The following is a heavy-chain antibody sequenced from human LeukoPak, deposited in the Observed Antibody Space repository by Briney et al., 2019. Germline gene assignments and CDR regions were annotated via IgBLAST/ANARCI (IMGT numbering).Heavy chain of an antibody. CDR3: VKIAAD. Sequence: PGGSLRLSCSASGXSFSSYDMHWVRQAPGKGLEYVSGISSNGGSTYYAASVKGRFTISRDNSKNTLYLQMSSLRGEDTAVYYCVKIAADWGQGTLVTVSS. CDR1: GXSFSSYD. V-gene: IGHV3-64D*06. D-gene: IGHD6-13*01. J-gene: IGHJ4*02. CDR2: ISSNGGST.